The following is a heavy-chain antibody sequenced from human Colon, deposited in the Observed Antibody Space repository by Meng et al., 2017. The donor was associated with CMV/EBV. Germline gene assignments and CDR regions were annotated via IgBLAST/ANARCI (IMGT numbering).Heavy chain of an antibody. V-gene: IGHV3-23*01. Sequence: LTFNDYGMSWVRQAPGKGLEWVSGISSNGGNTDYVDSVRGRFTISRDDSKNTLYLHMKSLRPEDTAIYYCAIRLGTGIAVAGSLGYWGQGTLVTVSS. CDR1: LTFNDYG. D-gene: IGHD6-19*01. CDR3: AIRLGTGIAVAGSLGY. J-gene: IGHJ4*02. CDR2: ISSNGGNT.